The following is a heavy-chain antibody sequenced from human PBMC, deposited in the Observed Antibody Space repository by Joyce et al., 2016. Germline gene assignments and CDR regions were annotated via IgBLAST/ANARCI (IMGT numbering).Heavy chain of an antibody. V-gene: IGHV3-43*01. Sequence: VQLVESGGVVVQPGGSLRLSCAASGFTFDDYTIHWVRQAPGKGLQWVSRINWDGRRTNYADSVRGRFIISRDNSKNSVYLQMNNLTTEDTALYYCAKDSGSYYYFFDYWGQGTQVTVSS. J-gene: IGHJ4*02. CDR2: INWDGRRT. CDR3: AKDSGSYYYFFDY. D-gene: IGHD1-26*01. CDR1: GFTFDDYT.